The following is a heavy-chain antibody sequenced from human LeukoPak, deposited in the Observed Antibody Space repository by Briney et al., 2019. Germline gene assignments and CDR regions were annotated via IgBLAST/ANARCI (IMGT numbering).Heavy chain of an antibody. D-gene: IGHD3-22*01. J-gene: IGHJ3*02. CDR2: INHTGGT. V-gene: IGHV4-38-2*02. CDR3: ARRRAHYYDSSGYYSRPQKTFDI. Sequence: SETLSLTCTVSGYSISSGYYWTWIRQSPGKGLEWIGEINHTGGTNYNPSLKSRVTISVDTSKNQFSLKVNSVTAADTAMYYCARRRAHYYDSSGYYSRPQKTFDIWGQGTMVTVSS. CDR1: GYSISSGYY.